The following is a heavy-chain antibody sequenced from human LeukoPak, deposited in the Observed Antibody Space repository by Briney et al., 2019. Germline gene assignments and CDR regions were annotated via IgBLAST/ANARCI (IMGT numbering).Heavy chain of an antibody. V-gene: IGHV4-34*01. CDR1: GGSFSGYY. D-gene: IGHD6-19*01. J-gene: IGHJ4*02. Sequence: SETLSLTCAVYGGSFSGYYWSWIRQPPAKGLEWIGEINHSGSTNYNPSLKSRVTISVDTSKNQFSLKLSSVTAADTAVYYCAIARSGWLRYYFDYWGQGTLVTVSS. CDR2: INHSGST. CDR3: AIARSGWLRYYFDY.